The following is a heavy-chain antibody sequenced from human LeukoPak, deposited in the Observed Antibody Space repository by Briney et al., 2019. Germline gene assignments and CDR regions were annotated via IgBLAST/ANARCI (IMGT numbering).Heavy chain of an antibody. CDR3: ASHYYASSGSLFDS. J-gene: IGHJ4*02. V-gene: IGHV4-38-2*01. Sequence: PSETLSLTCAVSGYSISIGYYWVGIRQPPGKGLEWFESVYHTGSTYYHPSLKSRVTISRDTSKNQFSLRLTSVTAADTALYYCASHYYASSGSLFDSWGRGSLVTVSS. D-gene: IGHD3-22*01. CDR2: VYHTGST. CDR1: GYSISIGYY.